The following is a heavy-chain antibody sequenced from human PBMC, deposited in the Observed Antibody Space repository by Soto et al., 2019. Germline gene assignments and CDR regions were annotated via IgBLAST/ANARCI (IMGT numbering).Heavy chain of an antibody. V-gene: IGHV4-31*03. Sequence: QVQLQESGPGLVKPSQTLSLTCTVSGGSISSGGYYWSWIRQHPGKGLEWIGYIYYSGSTYYNPSLKSRVTISVETSKNQFSMKLSSVNAADTAVYYCARGEWLGERRFDPWGQGTLVTVSS. CDR1: GGSISSGGYY. CDR3: ARGEWLGERRFDP. CDR2: IYYSGST. D-gene: IGHD3-16*01. J-gene: IGHJ5*02.